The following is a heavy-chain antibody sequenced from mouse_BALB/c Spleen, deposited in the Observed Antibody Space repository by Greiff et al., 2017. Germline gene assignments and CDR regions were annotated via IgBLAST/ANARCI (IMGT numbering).Heavy chain of an antibody. J-gene: IGHJ2*01. CDR1: GFTFSSYG. Sequence: EVQLQESGGGLVQPGGSLKLSCAASGFTFSSYGMSWVRQTPDKRLELVATINSNGGSTYYPDSVKGRFTISRDNAKNTLYLQMSSLKSEDTAMYYCARSHYYGSSVFDYWGQGTTLTVSS. V-gene: IGHV5-6-3*01. CDR3: ARSHYYGSSVFDY. D-gene: IGHD1-1*01. CDR2: INSNGGST.